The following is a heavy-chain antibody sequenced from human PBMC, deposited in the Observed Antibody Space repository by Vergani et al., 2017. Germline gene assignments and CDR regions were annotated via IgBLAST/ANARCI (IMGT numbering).Heavy chain of an antibody. CDR1: EFTFSSYG. J-gene: IGHJ3*01. Sequence: VQLLESGGGLVQPGGSLRLTCAASEFTFSSYGMHWVRQAPGKGLEWVAFIRYDGSNKYYADSVKGRFTISRDNSKNTLYLQMNSLRAEDTAVDYCAKICSGISCYIDEAFDLWGQGTLVSVSS. CDR3: AKICSGISCYIDEAFDL. CDR2: IRYDGSNK. V-gene: IGHV3-30*02. D-gene: IGHD2-2*02.